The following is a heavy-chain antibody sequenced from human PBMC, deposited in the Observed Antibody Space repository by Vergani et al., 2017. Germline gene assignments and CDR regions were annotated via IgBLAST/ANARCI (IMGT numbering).Heavy chain of an antibody. V-gene: IGHV7-4-1*02. J-gene: IGHJ5*02. CDR2: INTNTGNP. CDR3: ARAGDFDWPLLRYWFDP. CDR1: GYTFTIYA. D-gene: IGHD3-9*01. Sequence: QVQLVQSGSELKKPGASVKVSCKASGYTFTIYAMNWVRQAPGQGLEWMGWINTNTGNPTYAQGFTGRFVFSLDTSVSTAYLQISSLKAEDTAVYYCARAGDFDWPLLRYWFDPWGQGTLVTVSS.